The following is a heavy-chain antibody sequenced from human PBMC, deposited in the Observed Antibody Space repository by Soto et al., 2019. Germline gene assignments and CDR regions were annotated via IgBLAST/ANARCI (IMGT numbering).Heavy chain of an antibody. V-gene: IGHV5-10-1*01. J-gene: IGHJ4*02. CDR1: GYSFTSYW. CDR2: IDPSDSYT. D-gene: IGHD1-1*01. Sequence: PGESLRISCKGSGYSFTSYWISWVRQMPGKGLEWMGRIDPSDSYTNYSPSFQGHVTISADKSISTAYLQWSSLKASDTAMYYCERHLPNWNDFDYWGQGTLVTVSS. CDR3: ERHLPNWNDFDY.